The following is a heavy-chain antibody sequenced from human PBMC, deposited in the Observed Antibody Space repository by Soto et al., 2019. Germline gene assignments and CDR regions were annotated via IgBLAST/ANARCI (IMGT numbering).Heavy chain of an antibody. Sequence: GSGPTLGNPTQTLALTWTFSGFSLTTSGVGVGWIRKTPGKALEWLAVIYWDDDKRYNPSLKNRLTITKDTSKNQVVLIMADMDPVDTATYFCAHRGYMYGNWDHGYFDYWGQGTLVTVSS. V-gene: IGHV2-5*02. CDR1: GFSLTTSGVG. J-gene: IGHJ4*02. CDR3: AHRGYMYGNWDHGYFDY. CDR2: IYWDDDK. D-gene: IGHD5-18*01.